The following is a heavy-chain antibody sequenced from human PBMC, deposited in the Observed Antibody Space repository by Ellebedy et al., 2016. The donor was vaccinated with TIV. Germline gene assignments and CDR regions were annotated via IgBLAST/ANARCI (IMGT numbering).Heavy chain of an antibody. CDR3: ARDSKLRGYSSGWYAGFDY. CDR1: GFTFSSYN. J-gene: IGHJ4*02. CDR2: ISSTADTI. D-gene: IGHD6-19*01. Sequence: GESLKISCVASGFTFSSYNMNWVRQAPGKGLEWLSYISSTADTIYYANSVKGRFTISRDNAKNSLYLQMNSLRAEDTAVYYCARDSKLRGYSSGWYAGFDYWGQGTLVTVSS. V-gene: IGHV3-48*01.